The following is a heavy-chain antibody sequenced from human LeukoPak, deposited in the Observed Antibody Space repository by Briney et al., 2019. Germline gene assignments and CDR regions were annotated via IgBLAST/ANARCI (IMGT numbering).Heavy chain of an antibody. CDR2: IKRDQSDK. CDR3: AKIHCSGGSCHPPSDFDY. D-gene: IGHD2-15*01. V-gene: IGHV3-7*01. Sequence: GGSLRLSCSASGFTFSSYEMTWVRQAPGKVLEWVASIKRDQSDKCYVDAVKRRVTSSKDKSKKSLYLQMSGLRAEDTRVYNCAKIHCSGGSCHPPSDFDYWGQGTLVTVSS. CDR1: GFTFSSYE. J-gene: IGHJ4*02.